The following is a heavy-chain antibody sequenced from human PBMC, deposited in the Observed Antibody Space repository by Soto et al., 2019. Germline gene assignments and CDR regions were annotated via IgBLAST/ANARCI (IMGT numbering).Heavy chain of an antibody. V-gene: IGHV4-34*01. Sequence: SETLSLTCAVYGGSFSGYYWGWIRQPPGKGLEWIGEINHSGSTNYNPSLKSRVTISVDTSKNQFSLKLSSVTAAETAVYYCARAPPPRYYYDSSGYYYVGGYYFDYWGQGTLVTVSS. CDR1: GGSFSGYY. J-gene: IGHJ4*02. D-gene: IGHD3-22*01. CDR2: INHSGST. CDR3: ARAPPPRYYYDSSGYYYVGGYYFDY.